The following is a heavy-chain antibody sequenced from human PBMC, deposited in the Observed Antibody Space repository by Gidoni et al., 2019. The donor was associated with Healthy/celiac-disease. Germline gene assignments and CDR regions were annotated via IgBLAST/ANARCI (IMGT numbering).Heavy chain of an antibody. CDR1: GYTFTSYY. J-gene: IGHJ4*02. V-gene: IGHV1-46*01. CDR3: ARLGIDIWGSYRYYFDY. CDR2: INPSGGST. Sequence: QVQLVQSGAEVKKPGASVKVSCKASGYTFTSYYMHWVRQAPGQGLEWMGIINPSGGSTSYAQKFQGRVTMTRDTSTSTGYMELSSLRSEDTAVYYCARLGIDIWGSYRYYFDYWGQGTLVTVSS. D-gene: IGHD3-16*02.